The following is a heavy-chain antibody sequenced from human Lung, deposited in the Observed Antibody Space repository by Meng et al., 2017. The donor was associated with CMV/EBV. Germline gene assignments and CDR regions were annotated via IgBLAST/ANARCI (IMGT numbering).Heavy chain of an antibody. CDR3: VRSTPAGTDYWD. CDR2: ITSDGAKRESKT. CDR1: FTSRSYW. D-gene: IGHD4-11*01. V-gene: IGHV3-74*03. Sequence: FTSRSYWMPWVRQAPGKGLEWVTRITSDGAKRESKTEYADSVKGRFTISRDNAENTVFLQMNSLRVEDTALYYCVRSTPAGTDYWDWGQGTLVTVSS. J-gene: IGHJ1*01.